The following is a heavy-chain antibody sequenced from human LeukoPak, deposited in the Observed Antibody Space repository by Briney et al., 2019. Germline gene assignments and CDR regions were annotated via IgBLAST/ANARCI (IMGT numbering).Heavy chain of an antibody. J-gene: IGHJ6*02. D-gene: IGHD6-13*01. CDR1: GFTFSSYG. Sequence: GRSLRLSCAASGFTFSSYGMHWVRQAPGKGLEWVAYISYDGIYKNYTDSVKGRFTIARDNSKNTLYLQMNSLRAEDTAVYYCAKEIAAAGTRYYYYYGMDVWGQGTTVTVSS. V-gene: IGHV3-30*18. CDR3: AKEIAAAGTRYYYYYGMDV. CDR2: ISYDGIYK.